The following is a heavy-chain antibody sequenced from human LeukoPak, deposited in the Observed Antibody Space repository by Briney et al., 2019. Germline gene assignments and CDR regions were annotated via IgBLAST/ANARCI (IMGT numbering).Heavy chain of an antibody. CDR2: INPNDGDT. D-gene: IGHD2-2*01. CDR1: GYTFTDYY. CDR3: ARANFLYCSSTTSLFDY. Sequence: ASVTVSCKASGYTFTDYYMHWVRQAPGQGFEWMGWINPNDGDTNYAQKFQGRVTMTRDTSISTAHMEVSRLRSDDTAVYYCARANFLYCSSTTSLFDYWGQGTLVTVSS. V-gene: IGHV1-2*02. J-gene: IGHJ4*02.